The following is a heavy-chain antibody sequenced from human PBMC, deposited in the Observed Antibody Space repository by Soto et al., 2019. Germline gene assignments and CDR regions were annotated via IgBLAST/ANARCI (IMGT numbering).Heavy chain of an antibody. CDR1: GFTFSNAW. D-gene: IGHD6-19*01. CDR2: IKSKTDGGTT. J-gene: IGHJ6*02. V-gene: IGHV3-15*07. CDR3: TTAILAGINPHLGYYYYGMDV. Sequence: PGGSLRLSCAASGFTFSNAWMNWVRQAPGKGLEWVGRIKSKTDGGTTDYAAPVKGRFTISRDDSKNTLYLQMNSLKTEDTAVYYCTTAILAGINPHLGYYYYGMDVWGQGTTVTV.